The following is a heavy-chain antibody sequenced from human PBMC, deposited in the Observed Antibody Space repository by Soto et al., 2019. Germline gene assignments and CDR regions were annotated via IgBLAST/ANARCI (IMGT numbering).Heavy chain of an antibody. V-gene: IGHV3-11*01. D-gene: IGHD6-19*01. CDR3: ARDTGGGWYHYFDY. CDR2: ITSSGSLI. Sequence: QVQLVESGGGSVKPGGSLRLSCAASGFSFSDYYMSWIRQAPGKGLEWVSYITSSGSLIYYADSVKGRFTISRYNAKNSLYLQMNSLRAEDTAVYYCARDTGGGWYHYFDYWGQGTLVTVSS. J-gene: IGHJ4*02. CDR1: GFSFSDYY.